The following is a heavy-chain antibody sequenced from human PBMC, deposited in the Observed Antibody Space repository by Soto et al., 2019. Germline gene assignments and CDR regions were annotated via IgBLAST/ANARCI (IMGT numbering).Heavy chain of an antibody. V-gene: IGHV3-30*18. D-gene: IGHD6-19*01. Sequence: VQLVESGGGVVQPGGSLRLSFEAPGFTFSDYPRHWVRQAPGKGLEWVAVVSQDGRNTHYADSVKGRFTISRDSSKNTVSLEMTSLRAEDTAVYYCAKGGRQWLVTSDFNYWGQGALVTVSS. J-gene: IGHJ4*02. CDR2: VSQDGRNT. CDR1: GFTFSDYP. CDR3: AKGGRQWLVTSDFNY.